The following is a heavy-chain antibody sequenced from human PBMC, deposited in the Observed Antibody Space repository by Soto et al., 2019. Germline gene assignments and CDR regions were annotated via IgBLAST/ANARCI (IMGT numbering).Heavy chain of an antibody. V-gene: IGHV1-46*01. CDR2: IDPSGNGT. J-gene: IGHJ4*02. D-gene: IGHD3-22*01. CDR3: AINYYDSSAYLY. Sequence: QVPLVHSGAEVKKPGASVKVSCKASGHTLINYYMHWVRQAPGQGLDWLGKIDPSGNGTSYAERFQGRITLTSDTSTNTVYVELSSLRSEDTAIYYCAINYYDSSAYLYWGQGTLVTVSS. CDR1: GHTLINYY.